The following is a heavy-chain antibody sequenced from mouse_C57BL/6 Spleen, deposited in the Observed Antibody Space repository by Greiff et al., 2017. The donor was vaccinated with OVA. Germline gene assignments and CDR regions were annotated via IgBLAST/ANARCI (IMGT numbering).Heavy chain of an antibody. V-gene: IGHV1-81*01. CDR3: ARRSDLSSSDAMDY. CDR2: IYPRSGNT. CDR1: GYTFTSYG. J-gene: IGHJ4*01. Sequence: QVQLQHSGAELARPGASVKLSCKASGYTFTSYGISWVKQRTGQGLEWIGEIYPRSGNTYYNEKFKGKATLTADKSSSTAYMELRSLTSEDSAVYFCARRSDLSSSDAMDYWGQGTSVTVSS. D-gene: IGHD1-1*01.